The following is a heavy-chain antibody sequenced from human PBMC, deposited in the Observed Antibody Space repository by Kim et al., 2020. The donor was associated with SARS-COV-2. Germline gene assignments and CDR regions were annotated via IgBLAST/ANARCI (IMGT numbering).Heavy chain of an antibody. CDR3: ARDAADSYYNPLDV. V-gene: IGHV3-53*01. CDR2: IYGDAST. J-gene: IGHJ6*02. CDR1: GFTVSNNY. Sequence: GGSLRLSCAASGFTVSNNYMNWVRQAPGKGLEWVSVIYGDASTYYADSVKGRFTISRDSSKNTVFLQMNSLRVEDTAVYYCARDAADSYYNPLDVWGQGTTVIVSS.